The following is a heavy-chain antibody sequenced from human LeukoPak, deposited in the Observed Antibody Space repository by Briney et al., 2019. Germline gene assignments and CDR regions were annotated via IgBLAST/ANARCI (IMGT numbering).Heavy chain of an antibody. V-gene: IGHV1-2*04. CDR2: INPNSGGT. Sequence: ASVKVSCKASGYTFTGYYMHWVRQAPGQGLEWMGWINPNSGGTNYAQKFQGWVTMTRDTSISTACMELSRLRSDDTAVYYCARGGITGTTRGPTRLNDAFGIWGQGTMVTVSS. CDR3: ARGGITGTTRGPTRLNDAFGI. J-gene: IGHJ3*02. CDR1: GYTFTGYY. D-gene: IGHD1-20*01.